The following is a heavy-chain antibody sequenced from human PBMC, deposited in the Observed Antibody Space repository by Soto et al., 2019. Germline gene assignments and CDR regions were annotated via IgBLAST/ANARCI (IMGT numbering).Heavy chain of an antibody. CDR1: GYSFLNYW. D-gene: IGHD2-15*01. V-gene: IGHV5-51*01. Sequence: GESPKISCKGSGYSFLNYWIGWVRQMPGKDLEWIGIIYPDDSDTRYSPSFQGQVTISADKSISTAYLQWSSLKASDTAMYYCATPPYSDAFDIWGQGTMVTVSS. CDR3: ATPPYSDAFDI. CDR2: IYPDDSDT. J-gene: IGHJ3*02.